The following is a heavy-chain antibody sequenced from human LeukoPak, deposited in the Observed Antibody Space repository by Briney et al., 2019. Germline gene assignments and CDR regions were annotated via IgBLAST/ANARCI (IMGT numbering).Heavy chain of an antibody. V-gene: IGHV4-59*08. Sequence: SETLSLTCTVSGDSISNYYWSWIRQPPGRGLECIGYIYYSGSTNSNPSLKSRVIISVDTSKNQFSLKPSSVTAADTAVYYCARLPRGTQPPEYFQRWGQGTLVTVSS. CDR2: IYYSGST. D-gene: IGHD1-1*01. CDR1: GDSISNYY. CDR3: ARLPRGTQPPEYFQR. J-gene: IGHJ1*01.